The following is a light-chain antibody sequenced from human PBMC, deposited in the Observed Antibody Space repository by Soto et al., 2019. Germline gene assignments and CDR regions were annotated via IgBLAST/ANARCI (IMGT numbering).Light chain of an antibody. CDR3: CSYAGSRTYV. V-gene: IGLV2-11*01. Sequence: QSALTQPRSVSGSPGQSVTISCTGTNSDVGGYNYVSWYQQYPGKAPKLMISGVSERPSGVPDRFSGSKSGNTASLTISGLQTEDEADYYCCSYAGSRTYVFGPGTKLTVL. CDR2: GVS. J-gene: IGLJ1*01. CDR1: NSDVGGYNY.